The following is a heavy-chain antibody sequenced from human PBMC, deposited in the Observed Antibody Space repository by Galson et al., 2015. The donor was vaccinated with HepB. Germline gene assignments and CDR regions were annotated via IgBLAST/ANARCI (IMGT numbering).Heavy chain of an antibody. CDR2: IGSNLDGGTQ. CDR1: GFTFTNAW. J-gene: IGHJ4*02. D-gene: IGHD4-17*01. CDR3: TTVDLSFGYGDEVD. Sequence: SLRLSCAASGFTFTNAWMSWVRQAPGKGLEWVGRIGSNLDGGTQDYAAPVKGRFIISRDDSKNTLFLQMNRLKTEDTAMYFCTTVDLSFGYGDEVDWGQGTLVTGSS. V-gene: IGHV3-15*04.